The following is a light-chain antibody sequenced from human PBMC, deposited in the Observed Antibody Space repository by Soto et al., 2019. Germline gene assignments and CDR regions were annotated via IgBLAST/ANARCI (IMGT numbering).Light chain of an antibody. CDR2: GAS. V-gene: IGKV3-20*01. J-gene: IGKJ1*01. Sequence: EIVLTQSPGTLSLSPGERATLSCRASQSVSSSYLAWYQQKPGQAPRLLIYGASSRATGIPDRFSGSGPGTDFTLTISRLEPEDFVVYYCQQYGSSPMWTFGQGTKVEIK. CDR3: QQYGSSPMWT. CDR1: QSVSSSY.